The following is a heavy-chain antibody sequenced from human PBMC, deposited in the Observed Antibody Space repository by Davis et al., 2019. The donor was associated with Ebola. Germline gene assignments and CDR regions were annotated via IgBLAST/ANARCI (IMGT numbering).Heavy chain of an antibody. CDR2: ISAYNGNT. D-gene: IGHD3-10*01. Sequence: ASVKVSCKASGYTFTSYGISWVRQAPGQGLEWMGWISAYNGNTNYAQKLQGRVTITADESTSTAYMELSSLRAEDTAVYYCARADMVQGVPHWSYYYYGMDVWGQGTTVTVSS. CDR3: ARADMVQGVPHWSYYYYGMDV. J-gene: IGHJ6*02. V-gene: IGHV1-18*01. CDR1: GYTFTSYG.